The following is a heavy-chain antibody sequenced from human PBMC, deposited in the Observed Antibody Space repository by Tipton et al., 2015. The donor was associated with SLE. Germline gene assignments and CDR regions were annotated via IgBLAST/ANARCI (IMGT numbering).Heavy chain of an antibody. CDR3: ARAWELGPSDY. D-gene: IGHD1-26*01. CDR1: GGAISGSSYY. V-gene: IGHV4-39*07. Sequence: TLSLTCSVSGGAISGSSYYWAWIRQPPGRGLEWIASIYYSGSNYYNPSLERRATISVDTSKNQLSLKLSSVTAADTAVYYCARAWELGPSDYWGQGTLVAVSS. J-gene: IGHJ4*02. CDR2: IYYSGSN.